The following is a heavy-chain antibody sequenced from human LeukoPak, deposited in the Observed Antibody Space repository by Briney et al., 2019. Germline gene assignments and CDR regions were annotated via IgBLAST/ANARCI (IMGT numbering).Heavy chain of an antibody. V-gene: IGHV4-59*01. CDR3: ARGGWYPYSFQH. D-gene: IGHD6-19*01. J-gene: IGHJ1*01. Sequence: PAETQSLTCTVSGGSISSYYWNWIRQPPGKGLEWIGYIYYSGSTKYNPSVKSRVTISVDTSKIQFSLKRRSVTAADTAVYYCARGGWYPYSFQHWGQGALVTVSP. CDR1: GGSISSYY. CDR2: IYYSGST.